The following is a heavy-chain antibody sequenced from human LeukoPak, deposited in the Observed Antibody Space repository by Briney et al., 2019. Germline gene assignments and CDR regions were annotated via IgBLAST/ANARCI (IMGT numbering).Heavy chain of an antibody. Sequence: GASVKVSCKASGYTFTSYGINWVRQAPGQGLEWVGWISTYNGNTFYAQKFEGRVTMTTDTSTNTVYMDLRSLRSDDTAVYCARDLEHCRNIICSNSAYWGQGTLVTVSS. V-gene: IGHV1-18*01. J-gene: IGHJ4*02. CDR2: ISTYNGNT. D-gene: IGHD2-2*01. CDR3: ARDLEHCRNIICSNSAY. CDR1: GYTFTSYG.